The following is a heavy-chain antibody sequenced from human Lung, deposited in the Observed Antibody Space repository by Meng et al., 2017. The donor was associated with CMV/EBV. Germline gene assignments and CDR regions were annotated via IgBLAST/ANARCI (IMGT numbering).Heavy chain of an antibody. Sequence: SVXVSCKSSGYTFTGYYMHWVRQAPGQGLEWMGWIDPNSGGTNYAQKFQGRVTMTRDTSINTAYMELSRLRSDDTAVYYCSRDLVTIFGVVGTFGYWGQGTLVTVSS. CDR1: GYTFTGYY. J-gene: IGHJ4*02. CDR3: SRDLVTIFGVVGTFGY. D-gene: IGHD3-3*01. V-gene: IGHV1-2*02. CDR2: IDPNSGGT.